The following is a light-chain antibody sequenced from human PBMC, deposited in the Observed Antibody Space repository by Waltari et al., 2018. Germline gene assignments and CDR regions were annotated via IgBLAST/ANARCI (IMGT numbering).Light chain of an antibody. CDR2: KKN. Sequence: QTVVTQEPSFSVSPGGTVTLTCALSSGSLSRTSYFSWYQQTPGQPARTLRYKKNIRPAGVPDRFCGSILWNKAAVSITGAEADDESDYYCLVYMGSGIWVFGGGTKLTVL. J-gene: IGLJ3*02. V-gene: IGLV8-61*01. CDR1: SGSLSRTSY. CDR3: LVYMGSGIWV.